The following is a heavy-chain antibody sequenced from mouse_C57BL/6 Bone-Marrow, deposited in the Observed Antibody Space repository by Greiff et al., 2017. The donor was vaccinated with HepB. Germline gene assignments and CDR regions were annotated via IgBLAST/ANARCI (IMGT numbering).Heavy chain of an antibody. CDR3: ASLIYYYGSSYAMDY. CDR1: GFTFSSYG. CDR2: ISSGGSYT. Sequence: EVMLVESGGDLVKPGGSLKLSCAASGFTFSSYGMSWVRQTPDKRLEWVATISSGGSYTYYPDTVKGRFTISRDNANNTLYLQMSSLKSEDTAMYYCASLIYYYGSSYAMDYWGQGTSVTVSS. J-gene: IGHJ4*01. V-gene: IGHV5-6*02. D-gene: IGHD1-1*01.